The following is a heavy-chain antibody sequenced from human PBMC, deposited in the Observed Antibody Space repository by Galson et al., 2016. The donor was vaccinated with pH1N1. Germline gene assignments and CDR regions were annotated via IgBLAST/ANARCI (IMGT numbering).Heavy chain of an antibody. CDR3: ARAPVAAAGDWFDP. V-gene: IGHV6-1*01. CDR1: GDSVSSSSVA. J-gene: IGHJ5*02. D-gene: IGHD6-13*01. Sequence: CAISGDSVSSSSVAWNWIRQSPSRGLEWLGRTYYRSEWYHDYAVSVRSRITINPDTSKNHFSLRLTSVTPEDTAVYYCARAPVAAAGDWFDPWGQGTQVTVSS. CDR2: TYYRSEWYH.